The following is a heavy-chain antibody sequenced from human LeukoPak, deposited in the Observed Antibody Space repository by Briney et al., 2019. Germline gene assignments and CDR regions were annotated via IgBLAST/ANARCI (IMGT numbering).Heavy chain of an antibody. J-gene: IGHJ5*02. CDR1: GFTFSSYW. D-gene: IGHD3-22*01. CDR3: AKDNYFDSSGFFDP. CDR2: IKQDGSEK. Sequence: GGSLRLSCAASGFTFSSYWMSWVRQAPGKGLEWVANIKQDGSEKYYVDSVKGRFTISRDNSKNTLYLQMNSLRAEDTAVYHCAKDNYFDSSGFFDPWGQGTLVTVSS. V-gene: IGHV3-7*03.